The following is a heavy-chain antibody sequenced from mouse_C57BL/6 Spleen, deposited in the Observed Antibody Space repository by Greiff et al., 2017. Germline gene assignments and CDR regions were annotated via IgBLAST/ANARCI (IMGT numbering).Heavy chain of an antibody. J-gene: IGHJ1*03. D-gene: IGHD2-10*02. V-gene: IGHV1-53*01. CDR1: GYTFTSYW. CDR3: ARGGYGNTWYFDV. CDR2: INPSNGGT. Sequence: VQLQQPGTELVKPGASVKLSCKASGYTFTSYWMHWVKQRPGQGLEWIGNINPSNGGTNYNEKFKSKATLTVDKSSSTAYMHLSSLTSEDSAVYYCARGGYGNTWYFDVWGTGTTVTVSS.